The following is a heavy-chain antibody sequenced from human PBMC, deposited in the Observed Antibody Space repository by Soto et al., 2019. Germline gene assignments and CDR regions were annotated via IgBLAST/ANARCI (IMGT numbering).Heavy chain of an antibody. Sequence: SVKVSCKASGDTFYTYTFSWVRQAPGQGLEWMGSITPIYPTTNYAEKFQGRLTVTADGSTNTAYMELNSLTSEDTAVYYCARIPRYSFPTSDDLDSWGQGTLVTVSS. D-gene: IGHD5-18*01. V-gene: IGHV1-69*13. CDR3: ARIPRYSFPTSDDLDS. CDR2: ITPIYPTT. J-gene: IGHJ4*02. CDR1: GDTFYTYT.